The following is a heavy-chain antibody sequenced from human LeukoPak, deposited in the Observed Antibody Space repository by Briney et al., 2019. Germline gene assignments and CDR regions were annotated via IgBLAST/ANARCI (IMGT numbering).Heavy chain of an antibody. Sequence: GGSLRLPCAASGFTFSNAWMSWVRQAPGKGLEWVGRIKSKTDGGTTDYAAPVKGRFTISRDDSKNTLYLQMNSLKTEDTAVYYCTTPPEYSRGYYFDYWGQGTLVTVSS. J-gene: IGHJ4*02. CDR2: IKSKTDGGTT. CDR3: TTPPEYSRGYYFDY. CDR1: GFTFSNAW. V-gene: IGHV3-15*01. D-gene: IGHD6-6*01.